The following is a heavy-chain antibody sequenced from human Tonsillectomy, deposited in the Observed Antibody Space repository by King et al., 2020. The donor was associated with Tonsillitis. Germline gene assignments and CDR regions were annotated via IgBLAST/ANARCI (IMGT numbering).Heavy chain of an antibody. Sequence: QLQESGPGLVKPSQTLSLTCTVSGGSISSGDYYWSWIRQPPGKGLEWIAYIYYSGSTYYTPSLKSRVTISLDTSRNQFSLRLSSVTAADTAVYYCASGTEGDYYDSSGFYPDAFDIWGQGPMVTVSS. CDR1: GGSISSGDYY. CDR2: IYYSGST. V-gene: IGHV4-30-4*01. J-gene: IGHJ3*02. CDR3: ASGTEGDYYDSSGFYPDAFDI. D-gene: IGHD3-22*01.